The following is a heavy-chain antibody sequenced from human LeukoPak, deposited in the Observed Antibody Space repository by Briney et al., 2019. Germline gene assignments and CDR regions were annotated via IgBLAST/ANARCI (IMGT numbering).Heavy chain of an antibody. CDR1: GGSFSGYY. J-gene: IGHJ3*02. CDR2: INHSGST. D-gene: IGHD6-19*01. Sequence: SETLSLTRAVYGGSFSGYYWSWIRQPPGKGLEWIGEINHSGSTNYNPSLKSRVTISVDTSKNQFSLKLSSVTAADTAVYYCARPRQWLVRAPDAFDIWGQGTMVTVSS. CDR3: ARPRQWLVRAPDAFDI. V-gene: IGHV4-34*01.